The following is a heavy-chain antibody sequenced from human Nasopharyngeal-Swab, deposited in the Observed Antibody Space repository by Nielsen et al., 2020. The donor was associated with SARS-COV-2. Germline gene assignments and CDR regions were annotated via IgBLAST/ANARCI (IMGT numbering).Heavy chain of an antibody. Sequence: WVRQAPGQGLEWMGWMNPNSGNTGYAQKFQGRVTMTRNTSISTAYMELNSLRAEDTAVYYCARAEGYSYGPLIYYYYMDVWGKETTVTSP. CDR2: MNPNSGNT. CDR3: ARAEGYSYGPLIYYYYMDV. D-gene: IGHD5-18*01. V-gene: IGHV1-8*01. J-gene: IGHJ6*03.